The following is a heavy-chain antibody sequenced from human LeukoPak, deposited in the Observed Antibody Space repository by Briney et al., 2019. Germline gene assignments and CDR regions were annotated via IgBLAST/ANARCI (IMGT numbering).Heavy chain of an antibody. Sequence: PGGSLRLSCAASGFTFSSYAMHWVRQAPGKGLEWVAVISYDGSNKYYADSVKGRFTISRDNSKNTLYLQMNSLRAEDTAVYYCAKAVIESNYYFDYWGQGTLVTVSS. CDR2: ISYDGSNK. CDR1: GFTFSSYA. D-gene: IGHD5-24*01. J-gene: IGHJ4*02. CDR3: AKAVIESNYYFDY. V-gene: IGHV3-30*04.